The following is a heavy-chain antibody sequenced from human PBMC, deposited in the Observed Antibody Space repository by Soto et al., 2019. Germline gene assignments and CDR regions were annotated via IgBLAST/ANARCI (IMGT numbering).Heavy chain of an antibody. Sequence: QVQVVQSGTEVKKPGASVKVSCKASGYTFTNYGISWVRQAPGQGLEWMGWISAYNGNTNYAQIFPGRVTLTTATSTTTAYMELRSLRSDDTAVYYCARGDSSSGLDPWGQGTLVTVSS. V-gene: IGHV1-18*01. CDR2: ISAYNGNT. J-gene: IGHJ5*02. CDR1: GYTFTNYG. CDR3: ARGDSSSGLDP. D-gene: IGHD6-6*01.